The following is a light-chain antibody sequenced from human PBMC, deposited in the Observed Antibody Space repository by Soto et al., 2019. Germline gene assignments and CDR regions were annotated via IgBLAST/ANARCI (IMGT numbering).Light chain of an antibody. CDR1: SSNIGSNT. J-gene: IGLJ3*02. CDR3: AAWDDSLDGFWV. Sequence: QSVLTQPPSASGTPGRRVTISCSGSSSNIGSNTVSWYQQFPGTAPKLLIHNNNQRPSGVPDRFSGSKSGTSASLAISGLQSDDEADYYCAAWDDSLDGFWVFGGGTKLTVL. CDR2: NNN. V-gene: IGLV1-44*01.